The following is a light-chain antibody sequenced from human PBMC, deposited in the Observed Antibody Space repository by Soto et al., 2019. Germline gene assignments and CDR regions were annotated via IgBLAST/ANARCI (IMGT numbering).Light chain of an antibody. CDR2: AAS. CDR3: QQANSFPPT. V-gene: IGKV1-12*01. Sequence: DIQMTQSPSSLSASVGDRVTITCRASQGINSWLAWYQQKPGKAPQLLIYAASSLQSGVPARFSGSGSGTDFTLTISSLQPEDFATYYCQQANSFPPTFGGGTKVEIK. CDR1: QGINSW. J-gene: IGKJ4*01.